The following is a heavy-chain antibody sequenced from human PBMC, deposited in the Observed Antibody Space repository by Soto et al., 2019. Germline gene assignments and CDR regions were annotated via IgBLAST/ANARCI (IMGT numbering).Heavy chain of an antibody. J-gene: IGHJ6*02. Sequence: QVQLVESGGDVVQPGRSLRLSCAASGFTFSSYAMHWVRQAPGKGLEWVAVISYDGSNKYYADSVKGRFTISRDNSKNTLYLQMNSLRAEDTAVYYCARDLYDFWSGYYTPYYYYGMDVWGQGTTVTVSS. CDR2: ISYDGSNK. CDR3: ARDLYDFWSGYYTPYYYYGMDV. CDR1: GFTFSSYA. V-gene: IGHV3-30-3*01. D-gene: IGHD3-3*01.